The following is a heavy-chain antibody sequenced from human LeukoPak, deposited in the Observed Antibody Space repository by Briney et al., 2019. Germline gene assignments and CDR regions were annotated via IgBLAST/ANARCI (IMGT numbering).Heavy chain of an antibody. Sequence: SETLSLTCTVSGDSISSACWSWSRQPPGKGLEWIGSICHGGISGNTYYNPSLKSRVTISLDTPKNQFSLKLSSVTAADTAVYSCAREVGPVTSHRIDSWGQGSLVTVSS. CDR2: ICHGGISGNT. CDR3: AREVGPVTSHRIDS. J-gene: IGHJ4*02. V-gene: IGHV4-4*08. D-gene: IGHD1-26*01. CDR1: GDSISSAC.